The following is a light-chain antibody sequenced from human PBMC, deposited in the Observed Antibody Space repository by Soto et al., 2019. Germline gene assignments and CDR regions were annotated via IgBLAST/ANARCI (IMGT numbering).Light chain of an antibody. V-gene: IGKV3-15*01. CDR1: QSVSSN. CDR2: GAS. J-gene: IGKJ2*01. Sequence: EIVMTQSPATLSVSPGERATLSCRASQSVSSNLAWSQQKPGQAPRLLIYGASTRATGIPARFSGSGSGTEFTLTISSLQSEDFVVDYCQQYKNWPPEYTFGQGTKLEIK. CDR3: QQYKNWPPEYT.